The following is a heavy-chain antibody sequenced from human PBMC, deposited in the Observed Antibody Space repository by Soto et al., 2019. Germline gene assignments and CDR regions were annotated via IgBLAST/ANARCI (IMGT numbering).Heavy chain of an antibody. CDR2: IYTSGST. Sequence: SETLSLTCTVSGGSISSYYWSWIRQPAGKGLEWIGRIYTSGSTNYNPPLTSRVTMSVVTSKKQFSLKLSAASAPDTPPYNCGRAVLVVVAATKVITDWFDPWGQGTLVTVSS. J-gene: IGHJ5*02. CDR3: GRAVLVVVAATKVITDWFDP. V-gene: IGHV4-4*07. CDR1: GGSISSYY. D-gene: IGHD2-15*01.